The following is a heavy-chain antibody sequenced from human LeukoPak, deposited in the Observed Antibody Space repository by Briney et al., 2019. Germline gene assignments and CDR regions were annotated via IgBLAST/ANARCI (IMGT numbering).Heavy chain of an antibody. J-gene: IGHJ6*03. Sequence: GRSLRLSCAASGFTFDEYAMHWVRQAPGKGLEWVSGISWNSGSIGYADSVKGRFTISRDNAKNSLYLQMNSLRAEDMALYYCAKELGSGSSAWYRMDVWGKGTTVTVSS. CDR3: AKELGSGSSAWYRMDV. CDR2: ISWNSGSI. D-gene: IGHD6-19*01. CDR1: GFTFDEYA. V-gene: IGHV3-9*03.